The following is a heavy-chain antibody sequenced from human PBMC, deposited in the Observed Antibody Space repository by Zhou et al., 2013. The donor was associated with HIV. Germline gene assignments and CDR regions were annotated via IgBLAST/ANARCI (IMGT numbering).Heavy chain of an antibody. D-gene: IGHD6-13*01. CDR3: ARHPRTSSWYDIYFDY. Sequence: QVQLQESGPGLVKPSETLSLTCAVSGYSISSNYFWGWIRLPPGKGLEWIGSIYHSGRTYYNPSLKSRVTISVDTSKSQFSLKLSSVTAADTAVYYCARHPRTSSWYDIYFDYVGPGNPWSTVSS. J-gene: IGHJ4*02. V-gene: IGHV4-38-2*01. CDR1: GYSISSNYF. CDR2: IYHSGRT.